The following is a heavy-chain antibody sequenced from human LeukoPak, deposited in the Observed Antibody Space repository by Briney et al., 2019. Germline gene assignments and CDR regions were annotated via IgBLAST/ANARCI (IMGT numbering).Heavy chain of an antibody. CDR3: ARGRAKVRAVATIPTFFDY. Sequence: GGSLRLSCAASGFTFSSYAMHWVRQAPGKGLEWVAVISYDGSNKYYADSVKGRFTISRDNSKNTLYLQMNSLRAEDTAVYYCARGRAKVRAVATIPTFFDYWGQGTLVTVSS. D-gene: IGHD5-12*01. V-gene: IGHV3-30-3*01. J-gene: IGHJ4*02. CDR1: GFTFSSYA. CDR2: ISYDGSNK.